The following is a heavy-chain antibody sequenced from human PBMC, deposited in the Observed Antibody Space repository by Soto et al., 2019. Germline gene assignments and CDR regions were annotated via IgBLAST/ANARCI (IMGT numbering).Heavy chain of an antibody. V-gene: IGHV4-39*01. CDR1: GGSISSTYY. Sequence: PSETLSLTCAVSGGSISSTYYWGWIRQPPGKGLEWIGSIYYSGSTYYRPSLKSRVTISVDTSKNQFSLKLSSVTAADTAVYYCARQVPAAIRLGWFDPWGQGTLVTVSS. CDR2: IYYSGST. CDR3: ARQVPAAIRLGWFDP. D-gene: IGHD2-2*02. J-gene: IGHJ5*02.